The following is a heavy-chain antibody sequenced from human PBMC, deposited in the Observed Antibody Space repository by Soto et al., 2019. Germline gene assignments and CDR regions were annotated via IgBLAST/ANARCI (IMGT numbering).Heavy chain of an antibody. V-gene: IGHV4-59*01. CDR3: ARGRTVRNYADDSSDYFYFFDY. CDR2: GYYTGST. J-gene: IGHJ4*02. CDR1: GDSISTFY. Sequence: ETLSLTCTVSGDSISTFYWGWMRQSPGKELEWIGYGYYTGSTNYNPSLKSRVTISVDRSKNQFSLKLTSANAADTAVYYCARGRTVRNYADDSSDYFYFFDYWGQGTQVTVSS. D-gene: IGHD3-22*01.